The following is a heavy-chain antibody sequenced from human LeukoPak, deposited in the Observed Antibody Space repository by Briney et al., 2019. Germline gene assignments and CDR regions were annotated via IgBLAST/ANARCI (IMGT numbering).Heavy chain of an antibody. J-gene: IGHJ4*02. CDR1: GFTFSSHA. CDR3: AKVRGSSWGPFDY. D-gene: IGHD6-13*01. V-gene: IGHV3-23*01. Sequence: QPGGSLRLSCAASGFTFSSHAMSWVRQAPGKGPEWVSVITGSGDSTYYADSVKGRFTISRDNSKNMLYLQMNSLRAEDTAIYYCAKVRGSSWGPFDYWGQGTLVTVSS. CDR2: ITGSGDST.